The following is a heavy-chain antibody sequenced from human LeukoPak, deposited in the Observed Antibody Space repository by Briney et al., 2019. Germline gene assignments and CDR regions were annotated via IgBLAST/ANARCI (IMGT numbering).Heavy chain of an antibody. V-gene: IGHV3-30-3*02. Sequence: GGSLRLSCTASGFTFGDYAMSWFRQAPGKGLEWVAVISYDGSNKYYADSVKGRFTISRDNSKNPLYLQMNSLRAEDTAVYYCAKDQDNSSWNWFDPWGQGTLVTVSS. J-gene: IGHJ5*02. CDR1: GFTFGDYA. CDR2: ISYDGSNK. D-gene: IGHD6-13*01. CDR3: AKDQDNSSWNWFDP.